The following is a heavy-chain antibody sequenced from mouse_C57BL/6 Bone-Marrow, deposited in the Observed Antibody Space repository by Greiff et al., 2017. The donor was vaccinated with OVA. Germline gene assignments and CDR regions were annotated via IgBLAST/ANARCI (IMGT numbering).Heavy chain of an antibody. V-gene: IGHV3-6*01. CDR2: ISYDGSN. J-gene: IGHJ2*01. CDR3: ARYDYLDY. Sequence: ESGPGLVKPSQSLSLTCSVTGYSITSGYYWNWIRQFPGNKLEWMGYISYDGSNNYNPSLKNRISITRDTSKNQFFLKLNSVTTEDTATYYCARYDYLDYWGQGTTLTVSS. CDR1: GYSITSGYY.